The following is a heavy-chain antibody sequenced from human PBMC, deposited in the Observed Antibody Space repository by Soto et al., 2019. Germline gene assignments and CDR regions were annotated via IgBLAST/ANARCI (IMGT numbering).Heavy chain of an antibody. CDR2: IYTSGST. J-gene: IGHJ6*02. CDR1: GGSISSYY. Sequence: LSLTCTVSGGSISSYYWSWIRQPAGKGLEWIGRIYTSGSTNYNPSLKSRVTMSVDTSKNQFSLKLSSVTAADTAVYYCARYNWNDWGYYYYGMDVWGQGXTVTVYS. CDR3: ARYNWNDWGYYYYGMDV. D-gene: IGHD1-1*01. V-gene: IGHV4-4*07.